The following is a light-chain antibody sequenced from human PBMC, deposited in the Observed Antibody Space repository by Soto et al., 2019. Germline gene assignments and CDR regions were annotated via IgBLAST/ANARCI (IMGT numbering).Light chain of an antibody. Sequence: ETVLTQSPGTLSLSPGERATLFCRASQSVSGSYLAWYQQKRGQAPRLLIYGASSRATGMPDRFSGSGSGTDFTLTISRLEPEDFAVYYCQQHSSSPPSWTFGQGTKVEIK. V-gene: IGKV3-20*01. CDR2: GAS. CDR3: QQHSSSPPSWT. J-gene: IGKJ1*01. CDR1: QSVSGSY.